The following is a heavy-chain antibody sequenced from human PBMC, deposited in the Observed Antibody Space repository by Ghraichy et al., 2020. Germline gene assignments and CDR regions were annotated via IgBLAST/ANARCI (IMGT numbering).Heavy chain of an antibody. CDR2: INPNSGGT. CDR1: GYTFTGYY. CDR3: ARAGYCSSTSCYYYGMDV. J-gene: IGHJ6*02. Sequence: ASVKVSCKASGYTFTGYYMHWVRQAPGQGLEWMGWINPNSGGTNYAQKFQGWVTMTRDTSISTAYMELSRLRSDDTAVYYCARAGYCSSTSCYYYGMDVWGQGTTVTVSS. D-gene: IGHD2-2*01. V-gene: IGHV1-2*04.